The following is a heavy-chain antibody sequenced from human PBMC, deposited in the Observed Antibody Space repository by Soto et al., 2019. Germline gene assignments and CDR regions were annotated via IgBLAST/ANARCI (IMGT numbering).Heavy chain of an antibody. V-gene: IGHV4-34*01. CDR2: INDRGSI. CDR3: ARESHDILTGPPWVWYFDL. D-gene: IGHD3-9*01. Sequence: QVQLQQWGAGPLRPLETLSLPCGVSGGSFSGYYWAWIPQSPGKGLEWVGAINDRGSINYNPSLKSRVSISVDTSKNHYSLNLRSVTAADTAVYYCARESHDILTGPPWVWYFDLWGRGTLVTVSS. J-gene: IGHJ2*01. CDR1: GGSFSGYY.